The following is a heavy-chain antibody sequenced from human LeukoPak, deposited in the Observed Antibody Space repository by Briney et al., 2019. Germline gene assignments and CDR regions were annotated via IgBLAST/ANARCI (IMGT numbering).Heavy chain of an antibody. V-gene: IGHV4-61*02. Sequence: PSETLSLTCTVSGVSISSGSHYWSWIRQPAGKGLEWIGRIYSSGNTNYNPSLKSRVTISLDTSKSQFSLNLSSVTAADTAVYYCAGEVGGSWFDPWGLGTLVTVSS. CDR3: AGEVGGSWFDP. D-gene: IGHD1-26*01. CDR2: IYSSGNT. J-gene: IGHJ5*02. CDR1: GVSISSGSHY.